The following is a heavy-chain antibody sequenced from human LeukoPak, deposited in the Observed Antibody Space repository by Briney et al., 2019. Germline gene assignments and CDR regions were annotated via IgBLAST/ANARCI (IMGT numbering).Heavy chain of an antibody. CDR1: GFTFSSYW. J-gene: IGHJ4*02. Sequence: GGSLRLSCAASGFTFSSYWMSWVRQAPGKGLEWVANIKQDGSEKYYVDSVKGRFTIPRDNAKDSLYLQMNSLRAEDTAVYYCARHEDIVDVVAATDWGQGTLVAVSS. V-gene: IGHV3-7*01. D-gene: IGHD2-15*01. CDR3: ARHEDIVDVVAATD. CDR2: IKQDGSEK.